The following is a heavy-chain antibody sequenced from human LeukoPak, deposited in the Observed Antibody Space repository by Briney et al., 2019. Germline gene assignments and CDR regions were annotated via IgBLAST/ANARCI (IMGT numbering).Heavy chain of an antibody. CDR1: GFTFSNFA. V-gene: IGHV3-23*01. CDR2: ISGSGGTT. J-gene: IGHJ4*02. Sequence: GGSLRLSCAASGFTFSNFAMSWGRQAPGKGLEWVSAISGSGGTTYYADSVRGRFTISRDNSQNTLYLQMNSLRAEDAAVYYCAREAYCSDSGCYHFDYWGQGTPVTVSS. CDR3: AREAYCSDSGCYHFDY. D-gene: IGHD2-15*01.